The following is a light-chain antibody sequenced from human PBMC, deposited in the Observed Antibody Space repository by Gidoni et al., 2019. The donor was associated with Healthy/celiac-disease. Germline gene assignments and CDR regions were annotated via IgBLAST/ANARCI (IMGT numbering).Light chain of an antibody. J-gene: IGLJ1*01. V-gene: IGLV2-14*01. CDR1: SSDFGGYNY. CDR2: DVS. CDR3: SSYTSSSTGV. Sequence: QSAMTQPASVSGSPGQPITISCTGTSSDFGGYNYVSWDQQHPGKAPKLMIYDVSNRPSGVSNRFSGSKSGNTASLTISGLQAEDEADYYCSSYTSSSTGVFGTGTKVTVL.